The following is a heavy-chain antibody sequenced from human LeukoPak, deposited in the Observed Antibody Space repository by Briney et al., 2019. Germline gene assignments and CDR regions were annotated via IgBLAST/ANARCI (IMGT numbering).Heavy chain of an antibody. CDR2: IYYSGST. Sequence: PSQTLSLTCTVSGSSISSGDYYWSWIRQPPGKGLEWIGYIYYSGSTYYNPSLKSRVTISVDTSKNQFSLKLSSVTAADTAVYYCARVRPPIYYFDYWGQGTLVTVSS. CDR1: GSSISSGDYY. J-gene: IGHJ4*02. V-gene: IGHV4-30-4*01. CDR3: ARVRPPIYYFDY.